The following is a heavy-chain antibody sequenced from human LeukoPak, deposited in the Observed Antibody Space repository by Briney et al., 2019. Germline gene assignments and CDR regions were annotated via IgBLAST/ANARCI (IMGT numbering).Heavy chain of an antibody. V-gene: IGHV3-23*01. CDR2: ISGSGGST. J-gene: IGHJ4*02. D-gene: IGHD4-17*01. Sequence: GGSLRLSCAASGFTFSSYAMSWVRQAPGKGPEWVSAISGSGGSTYYADSVKGRFTISRDNSKNTLYLQMNSLRAEDTALYYCAKIHDYGPFTDYWGQGTLVTVSS. CDR3: AKIHDYGPFTDY. CDR1: GFTFSSYA.